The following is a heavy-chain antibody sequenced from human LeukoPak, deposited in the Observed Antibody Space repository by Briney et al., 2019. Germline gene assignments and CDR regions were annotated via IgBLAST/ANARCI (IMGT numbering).Heavy chain of an antibody. V-gene: IGHV1-2*02. J-gene: IGHJ4*02. D-gene: IGHD6-13*01. CDR3: ARDTVPMAAAGRGVNY. Sequence: ASVKVSCKASGYTFTGYYMHWVRQAPGQGLEWMGWINPNSGGTNYAQKFQGRVTMTRDTSISTVYMELSSLKFEDTAVYYCARDTVPMAAAGRGVNYWGQGTLVTVSS. CDR1: GYTFTGYY. CDR2: INPNSGGT.